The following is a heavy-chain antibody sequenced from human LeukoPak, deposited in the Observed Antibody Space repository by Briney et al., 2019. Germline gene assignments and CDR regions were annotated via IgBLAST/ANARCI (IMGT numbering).Heavy chain of an antibody. CDR1: GGSISSGGYY. Sequence: PSETLSLTCTVSGGSISSGGYYWSWIRQPPGKGLEWIGYIYHSGSTYYNPSLKSRVTISVDRSKNQFSLKLSSVTAADTAVYYCARESYGDYLGVYYFDYWGQGTLVTVSS. CDR3: ARESYGDYLGVYYFDY. V-gene: IGHV4-30-2*01. D-gene: IGHD4-17*01. CDR2: IYHSGST. J-gene: IGHJ4*02.